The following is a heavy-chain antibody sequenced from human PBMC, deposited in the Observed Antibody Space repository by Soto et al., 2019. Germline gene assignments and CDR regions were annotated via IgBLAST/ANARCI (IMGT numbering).Heavy chain of an antibody. CDR2: MFHSGGA. Sequence: SETLSLTGVVSDGSISTYDWWTWVRQNPGKGLEWIGKMFHSGGADYSPSLKSRVTISADSSKNHFSLRLTAVTAADKAVYYCVTGNFDSMFEYWGQGTQVTVSS. J-gene: IGHJ4*02. D-gene: IGHD1-1*01. V-gene: IGHV4-4*02. CDR1: DGSISTYDW. CDR3: VTGNFDSMFEY.